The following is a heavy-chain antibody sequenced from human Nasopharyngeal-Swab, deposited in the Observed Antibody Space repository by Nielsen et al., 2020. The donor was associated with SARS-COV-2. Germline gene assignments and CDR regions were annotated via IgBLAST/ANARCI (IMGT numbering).Heavy chain of an antibody. CDR3: ARAPDGYNWKTDAFDI. J-gene: IGHJ3*02. V-gene: IGHV4-61*01. D-gene: IGHD5-24*01. CDR2: IYYSGST. CDR1: GGSISSSSYY. Sequence: SETLSLTCTVSGGSISSSSYYWSWIRQPPGKGLEWIGYIYYSGSTNYNPSLKSRVTISVDTSKNQFSLKLSSVTAADTAVYYCARAPDGYNWKTDAFDIWGQGTMVTVSS.